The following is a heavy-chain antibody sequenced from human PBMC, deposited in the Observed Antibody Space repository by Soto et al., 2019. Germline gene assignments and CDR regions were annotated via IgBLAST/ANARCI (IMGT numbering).Heavy chain of an antibody. V-gene: IGHV1-2*04. CDR3: ARGSYSGIPTTGLWYFVL. Sequence: GASVKVSCKASGYTFTGYYMHWVRQAPGQGLEWMGWINPNSGGTNYAQKFQGWVTMTRDTSISTAYMELSRLISDDTAVYYCARGSYSGIPTTGLWYFVLWGRGTLVTVSS. J-gene: IGHJ2*01. CDR2: INPNSGGT. D-gene: IGHD1-26*01. CDR1: GYTFTGYY.